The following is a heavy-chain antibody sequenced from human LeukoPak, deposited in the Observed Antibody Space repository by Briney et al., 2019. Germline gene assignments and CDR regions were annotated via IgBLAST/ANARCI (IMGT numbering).Heavy chain of an antibody. CDR3: ARLRPVGIVAFPGSYSYYYMDV. D-gene: IGHD2-21*01. Sequence: SETLSLTCTVSGDSISNYNYFWGWIRQPPGKGLEWIGSIYYSGISYNNPSLNSRVTISVDRSKNQFSLRLTSVTAADTALYYCARLRPVGIVAFPGSYSYYYMDVWGKGTSVPVSS. V-gene: IGHV4-39*01. CDR1: GDSISNYNYF. CDR2: IYYSGIS. J-gene: IGHJ6*03.